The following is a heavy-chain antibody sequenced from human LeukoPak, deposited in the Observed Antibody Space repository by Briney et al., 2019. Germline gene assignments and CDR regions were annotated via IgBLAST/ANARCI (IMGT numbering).Heavy chain of an antibody. J-gene: IGHJ4*02. Sequence: ASVKVPCKASGYTFTSYYMHWVRQAPGQGLEWMGIINPSGGSTSYAQKFQGRVTMTRDTSTSTVYMELSSLRSEDTAVYYCAREGYSGSRTWEAFDYWGQGTLVTISS. V-gene: IGHV1-46*01. CDR3: AREGYSGSRTWEAFDY. D-gene: IGHD1-26*01. CDR2: INPSGGST. CDR1: GYTFTSYY.